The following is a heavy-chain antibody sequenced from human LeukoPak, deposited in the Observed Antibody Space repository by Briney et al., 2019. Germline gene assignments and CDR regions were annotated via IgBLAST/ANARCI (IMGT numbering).Heavy chain of an antibody. J-gene: IGHJ4*02. V-gene: IGHV3-30*02. D-gene: IGHD3-10*01. CDR1: GFTVSSNY. Sequence: GGSLRLSCEASGFTVSSNYMSWVRQAPGKGLEWVAFIRYDGSNKYYADSVKGRFTISRDNSKNTLYLQMNSLRAEDTAVYYCAKKHTFRGVIIPDLDYWGQGTLVTVSS. CDR3: AKKHTFRGVIIPDLDY. CDR2: IRYDGSNK.